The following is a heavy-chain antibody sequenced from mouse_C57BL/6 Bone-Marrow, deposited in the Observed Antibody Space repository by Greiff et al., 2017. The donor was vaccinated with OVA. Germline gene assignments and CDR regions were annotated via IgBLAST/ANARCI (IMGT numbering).Heavy chain of an antibody. J-gene: IGHJ2*01. CDR1: GYTFTDYY. Sequence: QVQLQQSGPELVKPGASVKISCKASGYTFTDYYIHWVTQRPGQGLEWMGWIYPGSGNTKYNEKLKGKATLTVDTSSSTAYMQLSSLTSEDSAVYFCARGDWDYFDYWGQGTTLTVSS. V-gene: IGHV1-84*01. D-gene: IGHD4-1*01. CDR2: IYPGSGNT. CDR3: ARGDWDYFDY.